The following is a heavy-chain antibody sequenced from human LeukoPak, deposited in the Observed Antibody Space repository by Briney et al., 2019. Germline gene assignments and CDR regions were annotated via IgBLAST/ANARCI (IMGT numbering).Heavy chain of an antibody. Sequence: SETLSLTCAVYGGSFSGYYWSWIRQPPGKGLEWIGEINHSGSTNYNPSLKSRVTISVDTSKNQFSLKLSSVTAADTAVYYCAVGATQTDASDIWGQGTMVTVSS. CDR3: AVGATQTDASDI. D-gene: IGHD1-26*01. CDR1: GGSFSGYY. CDR2: INHSGST. V-gene: IGHV4-34*01. J-gene: IGHJ3*02.